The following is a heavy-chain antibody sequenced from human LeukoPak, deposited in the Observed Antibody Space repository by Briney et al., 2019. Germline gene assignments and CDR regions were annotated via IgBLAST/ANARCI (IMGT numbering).Heavy chain of an antibody. CDR3: AREGRLPPAIGVD. J-gene: IGHJ4*02. V-gene: IGHV4-34*01. CDR2: INHSGST. CDR1: GGSFSGYY. Sequence: PSETLSLTCAVYGGSFSGYYWSWIRQPPGKGLEWIGEINHSGSTNYNPSLKSRVTISVATSKNQFSLTVSSVTAADTAMYYCAREGRLPPAIGVDWGQGTLVTVSS. D-gene: IGHD6-19*01.